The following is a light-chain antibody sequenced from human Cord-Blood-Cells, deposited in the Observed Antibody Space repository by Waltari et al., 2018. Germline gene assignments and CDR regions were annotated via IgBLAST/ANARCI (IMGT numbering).Light chain of an antibody. V-gene: IGKV3-15*01. Sequence: EIVMTQSPATLSVSPGERATLSCRASQSVSSNLAWYQQKPGQAPRLLIYGASTTATGIPARFRGSGSETEFTLTISSLQSEDFAVYYCQQYNNWPPLTFGGGTKVEIK. J-gene: IGKJ4*01. CDR2: GAS. CDR1: QSVSSN. CDR3: QQYNNWPPLT.